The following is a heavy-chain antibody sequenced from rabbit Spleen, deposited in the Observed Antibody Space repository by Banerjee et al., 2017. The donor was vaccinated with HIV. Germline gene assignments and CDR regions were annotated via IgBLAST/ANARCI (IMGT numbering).Heavy chain of an antibody. CDR3: ARDGAGGSYFAL. CDR1: GFSFSTDYY. CDR2: IDPVFGIT. V-gene: IGHV1S45*01. D-gene: IGHD8-1*01. Sequence: QQQLEESGGDLVKPEGSLTLTCTASGFSFSTDYYMNWVRQAPGKGLGWIGYIDPVFGITYYANWVNGRFSISRENAQNTVFLQMTSLTAADTATYFCARDGAGGSYFALWGQGTLVTVS. J-gene: IGHJ3*01.